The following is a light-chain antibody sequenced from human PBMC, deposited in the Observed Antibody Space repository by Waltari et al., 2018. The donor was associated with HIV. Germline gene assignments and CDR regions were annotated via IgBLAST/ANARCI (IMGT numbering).Light chain of an antibody. J-gene: IGKJ1*01. CDR2: EAS. V-gene: IGKV1-39*01. CDR1: QTVSRF. Sequence: DIEMTQSPSSLSASVGDRVTITCRASQTVSRFLNWYQQKPGKAPKLLIYEASTLQSGVPSRFSGSGSGTDFTLSISSLQPEDFATYYCQQSNSRPWTFGPGTKVEIK. CDR3: QQSNSRPWT.